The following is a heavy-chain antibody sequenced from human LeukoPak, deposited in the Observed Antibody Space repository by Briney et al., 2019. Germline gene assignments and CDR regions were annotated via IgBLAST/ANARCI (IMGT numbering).Heavy chain of an antibody. J-gene: IGHJ4*02. CDR1: GGSISSSSHY. CDR3: ARAQAPYFDY. V-gene: IGHV4-39*07. CDR2: IYYSGST. Sequence: SETLSLTCTVSGGSISSSSHYWGWIRQPPGKGLEWIGSIYYSGSTYYNPSLKSRVTISVDTSKNQFSLKLSSVTAADTAVYYCARAQAPYFDYWGQGTLVTVSS.